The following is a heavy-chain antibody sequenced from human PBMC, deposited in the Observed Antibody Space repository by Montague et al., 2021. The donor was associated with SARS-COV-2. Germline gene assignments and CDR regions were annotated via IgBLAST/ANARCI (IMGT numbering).Heavy chain of an antibody. CDR2: TNYRSKWTS. CDR3: VRDTGSAQASFDA. CDR1: GDSVWSNTAA. Sequence: CAISGDSVWSNTAAWNWIRQSPSGGLEWLGRTNYRSKWTSDYATSVEGRISIDPDTSKNQFFLHLRSVTPEDTGVYYCVRDTGSAQASFDAWGQGTPVTVSS. J-gene: IGHJ4*02. V-gene: IGHV6-1*01. D-gene: IGHD4-17*01.